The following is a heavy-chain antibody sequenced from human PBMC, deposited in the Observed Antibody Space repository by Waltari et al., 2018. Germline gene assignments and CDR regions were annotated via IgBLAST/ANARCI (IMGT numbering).Heavy chain of an antibody. CDR1: GFTFSSYW. D-gene: IGHD6-19*01. J-gene: IGHJ4*02. CDR3: VMYSSSFLGDC. Sequence: EMQLVESGGGLVQLGGSLRLSCAASGFTFSSYWMHWVRQAPGKGLVSVSNINAEGRITRYADSVRGRFTISRDNAENTLFLQMHSLRAEDTAVYYCVMYSSSFLGDCWGQGTLVTVSS. V-gene: IGHV3-74*01. CDR2: INAEGRIT.